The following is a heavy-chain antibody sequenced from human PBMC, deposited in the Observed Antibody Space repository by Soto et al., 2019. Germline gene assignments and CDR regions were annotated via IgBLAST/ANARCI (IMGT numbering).Heavy chain of an antibody. CDR1: GGSISSGDYY. V-gene: IGHV4-30-4*01. D-gene: IGHD3-10*02. CDR3: ARVNAVRGVSTYHFDY. Sequence: SETLSLTCTVSGGSISSGDYYWSWIRQPPGKGLEWIGYIYYSGSTYYNPSLKSRVTISVDTSKNQFSLKLSSVTAADTAVYYCARVNAVRGVSTYHFDYWGQGTLVTVSS. J-gene: IGHJ4*02. CDR2: IYYSGST.